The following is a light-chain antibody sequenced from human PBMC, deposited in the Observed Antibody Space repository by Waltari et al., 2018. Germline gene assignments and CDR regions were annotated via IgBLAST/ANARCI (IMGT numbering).Light chain of an antibody. CDR2: YNN. Sequence: QSVLTQPPSAPGTPGQRVTISCSGSNSTIGPNTWTWYQHLPGSAPKLLIYYNNERPSVISRRFSGSKAGTSASLVIWGLQSEDEGDYFCAAWDDNLSGPVFGGGTRLTVL. J-gene: IGLJ2*01. V-gene: IGLV1-44*01. CDR1: NSTIGPNT. CDR3: AAWDDNLSGPV.